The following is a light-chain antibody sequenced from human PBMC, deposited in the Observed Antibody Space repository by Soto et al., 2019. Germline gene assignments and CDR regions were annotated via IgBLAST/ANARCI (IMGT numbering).Light chain of an antibody. CDR2: GAS. CDR1: QSINTY. CDR3: QQSYNFPRT. V-gene: IGKV1-39*01. J-gene: IGKJ1*01. Sequence: DIQMTQSPSSLSASVGDRVTITCRASQSINTYLNWYQQKPGKAPKLLIYGASNLQSGVPSRFSGSGSGTEITLTISSLQPEDFATYYCQQSYNFPRTFGQGTKVEIK.